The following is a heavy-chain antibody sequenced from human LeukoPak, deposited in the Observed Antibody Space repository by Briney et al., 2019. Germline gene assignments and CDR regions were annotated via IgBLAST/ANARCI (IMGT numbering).Heavy chain of an antibody. Sequence: ASETLSLTCTVSGYSISSAYYWGWIRQPPGQGLEWIGSIYHSGSTYYNPSLKSRVTISVDTSKNQFSLKLSSVTAADTAVYYCARGRGATTEYDYWGQGTLVTVSS. V-gene: IGHV4-38-2*02. D-gene: IGHD1-26*01. CDR2: IYHSGST. CDR3: ARGRGATTEYDY. CDR1: GYSISSAYY. J-gene: IGHJ4*02.